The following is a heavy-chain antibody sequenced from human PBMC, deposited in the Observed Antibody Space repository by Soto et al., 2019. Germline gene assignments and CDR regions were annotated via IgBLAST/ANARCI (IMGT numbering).Heavy chain of an antibody. CDR1: GGSISADNW. CDR2: IFPRGAA. CDR3: ARLLGYCSSTSCLHSYWLDP. Sequence: SETLSLTCSVSGGSISADNWWTWVRQFPGKGLEWIGDIFPRGAANYNPSLESRVATSIDSSNNQFSLELTSVTAADTAIYYCARLLGYCSSTSCLHSYWLDPWGQGTLVTVSS. J-gene: IGHJ5*01. D-gene: IGHD2-15*01. V-gene: IGHV4-4*02.